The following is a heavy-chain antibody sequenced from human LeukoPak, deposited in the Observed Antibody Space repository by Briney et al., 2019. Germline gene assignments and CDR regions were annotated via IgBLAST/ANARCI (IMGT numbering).Heavy chain of an antibody. Sequence: PGGSPRLSCAASGFTVNSHYMSWVRPAPGKGLEWVSIIYDGGTTSYEDSVKGRFTISRDNSNNILYLQMSSLRAEDTAVYYCATVAGGTYHFDLWGQGALVTVSS. CDR2: IYDGGTT. V-gene: IGHV3-53*01. CDR3: ATVAGGTYHFDL. CDR1: GFTVNSHY. J-gene: IGHJ4*02. D-gene: IGHD1-26*01.